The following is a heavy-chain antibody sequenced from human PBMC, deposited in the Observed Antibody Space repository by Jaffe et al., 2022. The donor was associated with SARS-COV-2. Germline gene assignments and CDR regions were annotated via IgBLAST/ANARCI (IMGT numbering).Heavy chain of an antibody. CDR2: IHTTGGT. CDR1: GGSVSSGHYY. CDR3: ARDRRIGYSPNGMDV. V-gene: IGHV4-61*02. J-gene: IGHJ6*02. Sequence: QVQLQESGPGLVQPSQTLSLTCTVSGGSVSSGHYYWTWIRQAAGKGLEWIGRIHTTGGTYYNPSLQSRVTISTDSSRNQFSLKLTSVTAADTAVYYCARDRRIGYSPNGMDVWGQGTTVTVSS. D-gene: IGHD5-18*01.